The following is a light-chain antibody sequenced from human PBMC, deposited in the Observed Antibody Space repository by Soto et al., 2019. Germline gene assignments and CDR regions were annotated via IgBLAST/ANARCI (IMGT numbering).Light chain of an antibody. CDR1: QGIGNW. CDR3: KQANSFQRT. J-gene: IGKJ3*01. CDR2: VAS. Sequence: DIQMTHSPSSVSASVGDRVTITCRASQGIGNWLAWYQQRPWKAPRLLIYVASSLQSGVPSRFRASGSGKELTLTTSSLQPEDFATYYCKQANSFQRTVGLGTKVD. V-gene: IGKV1-12*01.